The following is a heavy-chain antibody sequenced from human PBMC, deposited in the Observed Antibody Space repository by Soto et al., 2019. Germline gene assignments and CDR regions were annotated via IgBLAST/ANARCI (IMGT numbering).Heavy chain of an antibody. J-gene: IGHJ6*02. Sequence: GGSLRLSCAASGFTFSSYWMSWVRQAPGKGLEWVANIKQDGSEKYYVDSVKGRFTISRDNAKNSLYLQMNSLRAEDTAVYYCARERMAHCSGGSCYANGGMDVWGQGTTVTVSS. D-gene: IGHD2-15*01. CDR1: GFTFSSYW. CDR3: ARERMAHCSGGSCYANGGMDV. V-gene: IGHV3-7*05. CDR2: IKQDGSEK.